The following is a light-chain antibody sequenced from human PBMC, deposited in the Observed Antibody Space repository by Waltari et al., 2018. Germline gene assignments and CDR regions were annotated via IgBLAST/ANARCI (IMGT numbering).Light chain of an antibody. CDR1: QNLMSDDGETY. J-gene: IGKJ2*03. Sequence: DVVMTHTPVSLSVTPGQPASFSCPSSQNLMSDDGETYLFWFLQRPGQSPQPLMYDVSSRFSGVPERFSGSGSGTDFTLTISRVEAEDVGVYYCMQAINLYSFGQGTKLEIK. V-gene: IGKV2-29*02. CDR2: DVS. CDR3: MQAINLYS.